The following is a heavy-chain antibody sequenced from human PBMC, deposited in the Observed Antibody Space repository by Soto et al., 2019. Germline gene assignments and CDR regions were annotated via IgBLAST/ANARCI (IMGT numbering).Heavy chain of an antibody. D-gene: IGHD4-17*01. V-gene: IGHV3-23*01. CDR3: ANLIFTVTTFDY. Sequence: LSCAASGFTFSSYAISWVRQAPGKGLEWVSAISGSGGSTYYADSVKGRFTISRDNSKNTLYLQMNSLRAEDTAVYYCANLIFTVTTFDYWGQGTLVTVSS. CDR1: GFTFSSYA. J-gene: IGHJ4*02. CDR2: ISGSGGST.